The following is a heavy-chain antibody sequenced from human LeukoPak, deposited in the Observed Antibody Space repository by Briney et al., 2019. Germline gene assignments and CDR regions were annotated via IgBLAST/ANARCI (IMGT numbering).Heavy chain of an antibody. J-gene: IGHJ3*02. V-gene: IGHV4-59*08. CDR2: IYYSGST. CDR3: ARHRASIAVVNDAFDI. CDR1: GGSISSYY. Sequence: PSETLSLTCTVSGGSISSYYWSWIRQPPGKGLEWIGYIYYSGSTNYNPSLKSRVTISVDTSKNQFSLKLSSVTAADTAVYCCARHRASIAVVNDAFDIWGQGTMVTVSS. D-gene: IGHD6-19*01.